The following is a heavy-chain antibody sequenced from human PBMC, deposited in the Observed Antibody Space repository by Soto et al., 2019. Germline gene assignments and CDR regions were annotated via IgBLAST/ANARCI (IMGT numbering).Heavy chain of an antibody. CDR2: IYYSGST. J-gene: IGHJ6*02. Sequence: QVQLQESGPGLVKPSETLSLTCTVSGGSISTYYWSWIRQSPGKGLEWIGYIYYSGSTNYNPSLKSQVTISVDTSKNQFSLKLRSVTAADTAVYYCARDRRRLGKYYDYGMDVWGQGTAVTVSS. CDR3: ARDRRRLGKYYDYGMDV. CDR1: GGSISTYY. V-gene: IGHV4-59*01.